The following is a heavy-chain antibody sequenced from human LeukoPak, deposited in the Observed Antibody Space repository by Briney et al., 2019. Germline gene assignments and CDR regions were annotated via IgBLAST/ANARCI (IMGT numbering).Heavy chain of an antibody. CDR3: ARCVGGGSCRNWFDP. D-gene: IGHD2-15*01. Sequence: SETLSLTCTVSGGSISSYYWIWLRQPPGKGLEWFGYIYYSGSTNYNPSLKSRVTISVDTSKNQFSLKLSSVTAADTAVYYCARCVGGGSCRNWFDPWGQGTLVTVSS. V-gene: IGHV4-59*08. CDR2: IYYSGST. J-gene: IGHJ5*02. CDR1: GGSISSYY.